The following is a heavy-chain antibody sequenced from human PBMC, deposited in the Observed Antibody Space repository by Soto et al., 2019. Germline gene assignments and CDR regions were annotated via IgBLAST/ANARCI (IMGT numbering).Heavy chain of an antibody. V-gene: IGHV3-23*01. CDR1: GFTFSSYA. Sequence: EVQLLESGGGLVQPGGSLRLSCAASGFTFSSYAMSWVRQAPGKGLEWVSAISGSGGSTYYADSVKGRFTISRDNSKNTLYLQVNSLRAEDTAVYYCAKLKIVKWFGELFRWFDPWGQGTLVTVSS. CDR3: AKLKIVKWFGELFRWFDP. CDR2: ISGSGGST. D-gene: IGHD3-10*01. J-gene: IGHJ5*02.